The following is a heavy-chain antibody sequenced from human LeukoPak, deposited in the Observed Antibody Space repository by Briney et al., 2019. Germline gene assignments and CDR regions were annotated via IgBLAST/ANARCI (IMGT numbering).Heavy chain of an antibody. J-gene: IGHJ4*02. CDR1: GGTFSSYA. CDR3: ARDIVGAQMYYFDY. V-gene: IGHV1-69*04. CDR2: IIPIFGIA. Sequence: SVKVSCTASGGTFSSYAISWVRQAPGQGLEWMGRIIPIFGIANYAQKFQGRVTITADKSTSTAYMELSSLRSEDTAVYYCARDIVGAQMYYFDYWGQGTLVTVSS. D-gene: IGHD1-26*01.